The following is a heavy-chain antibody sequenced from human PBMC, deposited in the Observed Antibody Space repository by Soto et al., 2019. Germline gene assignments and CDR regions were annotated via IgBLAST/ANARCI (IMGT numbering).Heavy chain of an antibody. V-gene: IGHV3-23*01. J-gene: IGHJ6*02. CDR2: ISGSGGST. CDR1: GFTFSSYA. Sequence: GGSLRLSCAASGFTFSSYAMSWVRQAPGKGLEWVSAISGSGGSTYYADSVKGRFTISRDNSKNTLYLQMNSLRAEDTAVYYCAKALYYDSSGYSPPSYYYYGMDVWGQGTTVTVSS. D-gene: IGHD3-22*01. CDR3: AKALYYDSSGYSPPSYYYYGMDV.